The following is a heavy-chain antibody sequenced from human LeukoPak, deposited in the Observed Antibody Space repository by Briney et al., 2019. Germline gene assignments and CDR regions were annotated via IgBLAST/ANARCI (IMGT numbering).Heavy chain of an antibody. CDR2: ISSSSSYI. V-gene: IGHV3-21*04. CDR3: AREFRYSGYSSSWYKNLGSDY. D-gene: IGHD6-13*01. J-gene: IGHJ4*02. Sequence: GGSLRLSCAASGFTFSSYSMNWVRQAPGKGLEWASSISSSSSYIYYADSVKGRFTISRDNAKNSLYLQMNSLRAEDTAVYYCAREFRYSGYSSSWYKNLGSDYWGQGTLVTVSS. CDR1: GFTFSSYS.